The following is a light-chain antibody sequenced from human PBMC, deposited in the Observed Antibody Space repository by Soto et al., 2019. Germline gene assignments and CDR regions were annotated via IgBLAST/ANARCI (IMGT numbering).Light chain of an antibody. CDR1: QSLNTN. CDR2: GAS. Sequence: EIVVTQSPATLSVSRGERATLSCRAIQSLNTNFAWCQQKPGQAPRLLIYGASTRATGIPARFSGSGSGTESTLTISSLQSEDFAVYYCQQYNNWPSWKFGQGTKVDIK. J-gene: IGKJ1*01. V-gene: IGKV3-15*01. CDR3: QQYNNWPSWK.